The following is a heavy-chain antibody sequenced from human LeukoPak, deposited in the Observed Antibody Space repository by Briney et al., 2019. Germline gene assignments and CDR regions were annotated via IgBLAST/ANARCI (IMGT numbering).Heavy chain of an antibody. J-gene: IGHJ4*02. CDR3: AKGPVRSSGWYYFDY. CDR1: GFIFSSYA. D-gene: IGHD6-19*01. CDR2: ISWNSGSI. Sequence: SGGSLRLSCAASGFIFSSYAMHWVRQAPGKGLEWVSGISWNSGSIGYADSVKGRFTISRDNAKNSLYLQMNSLRAEDMALYYCAKGPVRSSGWYYFDYWGQGTLVTVSS. V-gene: IGHV3-9*03.